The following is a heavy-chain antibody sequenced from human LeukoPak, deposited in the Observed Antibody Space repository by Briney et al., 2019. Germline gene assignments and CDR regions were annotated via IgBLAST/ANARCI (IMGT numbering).Heavy chain of an antibody. Sequence: PSETLSLTCTVSGGSINNYHWSWIRQSPGKRLEWIGYIYYSGSTNYNPSLKSRLTMSIDTSKNQFSLKLNSVTSADTAVYYCASAIVDPDTFDIWGQGTMVTVSS. CDR2: IYYSGST. CDR3: ASAIVDPDTFDI. D-gene: IGHD3-16*02. J-gene: IGHJ3*02. V-gene: IGHV4-59*01. CDR1: GGSINNYH.